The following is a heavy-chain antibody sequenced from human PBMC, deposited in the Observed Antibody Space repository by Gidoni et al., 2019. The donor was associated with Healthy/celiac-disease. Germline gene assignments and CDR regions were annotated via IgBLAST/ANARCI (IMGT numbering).Heavy chain of an antibody. V-gene: IGHV3-13*01. J-gene: IGHJ6*02. CDR3: ARGGYPHV. D-gene: IGHD1-1*01. CDR2: IGTAGDT. Sequence: EVQLVESGGCLVQPGGSLRLSCAASGFTFSSYDMHWGRKATGRGLEWFSAIGTAGDTDYPGSVKGRFTISRENAKNSLYLQMNSLRAADTAVYYCARGGYPHVWGQGTTVTVSS. CDR1: GFTFSSYD.